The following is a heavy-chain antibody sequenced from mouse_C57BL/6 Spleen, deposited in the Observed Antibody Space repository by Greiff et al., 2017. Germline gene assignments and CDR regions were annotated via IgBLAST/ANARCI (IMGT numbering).Heavy chain of an antibody. CDR1: GFNIKNTY. Sequence: LVESVAELVRPGASVKLSCTASGFNIKNTYMHWVKQRPEQGLEWIGRIDPANGNTKYAPKFQGKATITADTSSNTAYLRLSSLTSEDAAIYCCARPYGNWGDAMGCWGQGTSVTV. CDR2: IDPANGNT. CDR3: ARPYGNWGDAMGC. D-gene: IGHD2-1*01. V-gene: IGHV14-3*01. J-gene: IGHJ4*01.